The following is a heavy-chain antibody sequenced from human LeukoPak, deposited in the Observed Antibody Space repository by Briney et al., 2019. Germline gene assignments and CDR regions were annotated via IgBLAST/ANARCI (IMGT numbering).Heavy chain of an antibody. V-gene: IGHV3-23*01. CDR2: ISGSGGST. CDR1: GFTFISYA. Sequence: GGSLRLSCAASGFTFISYAMSWVRQAPGKGVEWVSAISGSGGSTFYADSVRGRFTISRDNAENTLYLQIHSLRAEDTAVYYCAKDTKVYSSSPRGTESWGQGTLVTVSS. CDR3: AKDTKVYSSSPRGTES. J-gene: IGHJ5*02. D-gene: IGHD6-6*01.